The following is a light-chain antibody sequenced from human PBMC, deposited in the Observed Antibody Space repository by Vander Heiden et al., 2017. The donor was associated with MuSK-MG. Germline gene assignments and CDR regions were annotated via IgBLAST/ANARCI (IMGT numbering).Light chain of an antibody. J-gene: IGKJ4*01. CDR1: QSVSSS. CDR3: QQSYSSPFT. CDR2: TTS. Sequence: DIQMTQSPSSLSASVGDRVTITCRASQSVSSSLNWYQQKPGKAPILLIYTTSNLQSGVPSRFSGSRSGTGFTLTISSLQPEDFATYYCQQSYSSPFTFGGGTRVEIK. V-gene: IGKV1-39*01.